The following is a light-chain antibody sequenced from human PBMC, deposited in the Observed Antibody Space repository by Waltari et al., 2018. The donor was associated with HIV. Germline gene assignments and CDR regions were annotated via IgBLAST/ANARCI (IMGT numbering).Light chain of an antibody. V-gene: IGLV1-40*01. Sequence: HSVLTQPPSVSGAPGQRVTISCTGSSSNIGVGYDVHWYQQLPGTPPNILILGNTNRPSRVPDRLSASNSGTSASLAITGLQAEDEADYYCQSYDHSLKVVVFGGGTKVTVL. CDR2: GNT. J-gene: IGLJ3*02. CDR1: SSNIGVGYD. CDR3: QSYDHSLKVVV.